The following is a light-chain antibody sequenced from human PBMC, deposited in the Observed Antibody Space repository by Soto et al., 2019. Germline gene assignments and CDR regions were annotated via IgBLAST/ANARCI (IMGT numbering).Light chain of an antibody. V-gene: IGKV4-1*01. J-gene: IGKJ1*01. CDR3: QQYYTTPRT. CDR2: WAS. Sequence: DIVMTQSPDSLAVSLGARATINCKSSQNLLYSSDNKHYLAWYQQKPGQPPKLLIYWASTRESGVPDLFSGSGSGTDFTLTISSLQAEDVAVYYCQQYYTTPRTLGHGTKVEIK. CDR1: QNLLYSSDNKHY.